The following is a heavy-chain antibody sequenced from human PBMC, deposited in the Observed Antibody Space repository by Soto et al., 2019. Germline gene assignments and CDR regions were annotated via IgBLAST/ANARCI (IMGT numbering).Heavy chain of an antibody. CDR3: ARDEYYDPSGPPYDY. D-gene: IGHD3-16*01. Sequence: GGSLRLSCAASGFTFSSYAMHWVRQAPGKGLEWVAVISSDGTKRYYADSVKGRFTISRDNSKNTLFLQMNSLRTEDTAVYYCARDEYYDPSGPPYDYWGQGSPVTVSS. J-gene: IGHJ4*02. V-gene: IGHV3-30-3*01. CDR2: ISSDGTKR. CDR1: GFTFSSYA.